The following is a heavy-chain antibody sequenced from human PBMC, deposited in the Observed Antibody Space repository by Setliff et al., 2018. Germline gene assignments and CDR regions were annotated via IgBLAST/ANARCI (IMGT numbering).Heavy chain of an antibody. Sequence: PGGSLRLSCVASGFTFSGSAMHWVRQASGKGLEWVGRIRSRPDNYATLYAASVKGRFTISRDNAKNSLYLQMNSLRVEDTAVYYCAKGGTHESDYWGQGTLVTVSS. CDR2: IRSRPDNYAT. CDR1: GFTFSGSA. D-gene: IGHD3-16*01. V-gene: IGHV3-73*01. CDR3: AKGGTHESDY. J-gene: IGHJ4*02.